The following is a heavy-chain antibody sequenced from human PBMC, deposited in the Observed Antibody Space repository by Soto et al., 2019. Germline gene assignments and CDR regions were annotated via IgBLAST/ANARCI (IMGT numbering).Heavy chain of an antibody. V-gene: IGHV4-61*01. CDR2: IYYSGST. Sequence: QVQLQESGPGLVKPSETLSLTCTVSGCSVSSGSYYWSWLRQPPGKVLEWIGYIYYSGSTNYNRSLKSRVTISVDPSKNQFSLKLRSVTAADTAVYYCASSVYDSSGYYGPSDYWGQGTLVTVSS. D-gene: IGHD3-22*01. CDR3: ASSVYDSSGYYGPSDY. CDR1: GCSVSSGSYY. J-gene: IGHJ4*02.